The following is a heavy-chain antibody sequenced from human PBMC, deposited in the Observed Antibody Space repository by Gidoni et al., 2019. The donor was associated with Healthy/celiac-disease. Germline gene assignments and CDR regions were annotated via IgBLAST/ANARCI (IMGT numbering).Heavy chain of an antibody. CDR2: IYTSGST. CDR3: ASTPRYSSSSVP. J-gene: IGHJ5*02. D-gene: IGHD6-6*01. V-gene: IGHV4-61*02. CDR1: GGSISSGSYY. Sequence: QVQLQESGPGLVKPSQTLSLTCTVSGGSISSGSYYWSWSRQPAGKGLEWIGRIYTSGSTNSNPSLKSRVTISVDTSKNQFSLKLSSVTAADTAVYYCASTPRYSSSSVPWGQGTLVTVSS.